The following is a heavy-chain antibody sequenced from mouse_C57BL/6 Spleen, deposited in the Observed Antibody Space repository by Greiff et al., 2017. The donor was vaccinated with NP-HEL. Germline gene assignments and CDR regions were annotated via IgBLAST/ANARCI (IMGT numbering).Heavy chain of an antibody. CDR1: GFNIKDDY. Sequence: EVKLQQSGAELVRPGASVKLSCTASGFNIKDDYMHWVKQRPEQGLEWIGWIDPENGDTEYASKFQGKATITADTSSNTAYLQLSSLTSEDTAVYYCTTGYSNYVDYWGQGTTLTVSS. CDR2: IDPENGDT. V-gene: IGHV14-4*01. J-gene: IGHJ2*01. CDR3: TTGYSNYVDY. D-gene: IGHD2-5*01.